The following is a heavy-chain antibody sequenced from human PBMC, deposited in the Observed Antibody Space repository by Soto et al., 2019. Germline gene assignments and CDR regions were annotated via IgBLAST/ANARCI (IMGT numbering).Heavy chain of an antibody. Sequence: PGGSLRLSCAASGFTFSSYAMSWVRQAPGKGLEWVSAISGSGGSTYYADSVKGRFTISRDNSKNTLYLQMNSLRAEDTAVYYCAKAVAGPLPLGVVVAATPNWFDPWGQGTLVTVSS. CDR3: AKAVAGPLPLGVVVAATPNWFDP. CDR1: GFTFSSYA. J-gene: IGHJ5*02. CDR2: ISGSGGST. V-gene: IGHV3-23*01. D-gene: IGHD2-15*01.